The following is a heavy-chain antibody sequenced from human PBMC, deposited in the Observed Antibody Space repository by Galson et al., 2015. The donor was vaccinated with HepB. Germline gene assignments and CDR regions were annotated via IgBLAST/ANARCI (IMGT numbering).Heavy chain of an antibody. CDR1: GFTFSSYG. V-gene: IGHV3-33*08. D-gene: IGHD3-9*01. CDR3: ARDAPIFNPADDAFDI. Sequence: SLRLSCAASGFTFSSYGMHWVRQAPGKGLEWVAVIWYDGSNKYYADSVKGRFTISRDNSKNTLYLQMNSLRAEDTAVYYCARDAPIFNPADDAFDIWGQGTMVTVSS. J-gene: IGHJ3*02. CDR2: IWYDGSNK.